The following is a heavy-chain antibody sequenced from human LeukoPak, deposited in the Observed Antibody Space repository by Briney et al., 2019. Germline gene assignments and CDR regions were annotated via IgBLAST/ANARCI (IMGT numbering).Heavy chain of an antibody. CDR1: GFTFSSYS. J-gene: IGHJ4*02. V-gene: IGHV3-21*01. Sequence: GGSLRLSCAASGFTFSSYSMNWVRQAPGKGLEWVSSISSSSSYIYYADSVKGRFTISRDNAKNSLYLQMNSLRAEDTAVYYCASGPWEEWPTSQFDYWGQGTLVTVSS. CDR3: ASGPWEEWPTSQFDY. CDR2: ISSSSSYI. D-gene: IGHD1-26*01.